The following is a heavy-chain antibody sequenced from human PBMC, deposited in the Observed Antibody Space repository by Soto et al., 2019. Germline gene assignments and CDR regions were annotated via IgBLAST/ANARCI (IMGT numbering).Heavy chain of an antibody. D-gene: IGHD3-16*01. CDR2: SYYSAST. CDR1: GGSISSYY. V-gene: IGHV4-59*01. CDR3: ARGGYDWGP. J-gene: IGHJ5*02. Sequence: TRSRTCTVSGGSISSYYWRWIRQPPGKGLEWIGYSYYSASTNYNPPLKSRVTISVDTSKNQFSLKLTSVTAADTAVYNCARGGYDWGPWGQGALVTVSS.